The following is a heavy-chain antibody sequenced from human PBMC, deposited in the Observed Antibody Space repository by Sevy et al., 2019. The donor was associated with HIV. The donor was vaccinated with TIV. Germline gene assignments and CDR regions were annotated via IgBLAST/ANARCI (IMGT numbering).Heavy chain of an antibody. V-gene: IGHV1-8*02. CDR2: MSPKSGST. CDR1: GDTFSTYD. CDR3: ASGGSGDVWNYGYYYYGMDV. Sequence: ASVKVSCKASGDTFSTYDINWVRQAPGQGLEWMWWMSPKSGSTGFAQKFQGRLTMTRDTSINTAYMELGSLRAEYTAVYYCASGGSGDVWNYGYYYYGMDVWGQGTTVTVSS. D-gene: IGHD3-3*01. J-gene: IGHJ6*02.